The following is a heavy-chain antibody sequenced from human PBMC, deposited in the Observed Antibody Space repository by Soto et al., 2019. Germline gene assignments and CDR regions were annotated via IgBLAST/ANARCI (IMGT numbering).Heavy chain of an antibody. V-gene: IGHV6-1*01. J-gene: IGHJ5*02. Sequence: QVQLQQSGPGLVKPSQTLSLTCAISGDSVSSNSAVWNWIRQSPSGGLEWLGRTYYWSKWYNDYAVSVKSRIPIDPDTSKNQVSLKLNSGPPEDTAVYYCARLVGNSWLDHWGQGSLVTVSS. CDR1: GDSVSSNSAV. CDR3: ARLVGNSWLDH. CDR2: TYYWSKWYN. D-gene: IGHD1-26*01.